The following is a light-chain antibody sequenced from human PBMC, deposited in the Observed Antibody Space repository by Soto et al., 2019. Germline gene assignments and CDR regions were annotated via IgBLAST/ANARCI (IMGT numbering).Light chain of an antibody. CDR1: QGDSAY. CDR2: AAS. Sequence: DIHMTQSPASLSASVGDRVTITCRASQGDSAYFLWYQQTQGKAPKLLIYAASNLLSGVPSRFSVSGSGTNCTLTISSLQPEYFGTYYCHQSYKTPHTCGQATKLETK. J-gene: IGKJ2*01. CDR3: HQSYKTPHT. V-gene: IGKV1-39*01.